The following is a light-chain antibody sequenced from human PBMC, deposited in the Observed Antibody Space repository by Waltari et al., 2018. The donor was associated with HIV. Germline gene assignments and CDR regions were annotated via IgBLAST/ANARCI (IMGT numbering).Light chain of an antibody. CDR2: GAS. V-gene: IGKV3-20*01. CDR3: HQYGSAHPLT. CDR1: PSLSSTY. J-gene: IGKJ4*01. Sequence: PGESVTLSCRASPSLSSTYLAWYQQKPGRGPRLIIYGASSRATGIPDRFSGSGSGTDFTLTINRLEPEDFAVYYCHQYGSAHPLTFGGGTKVEIK.